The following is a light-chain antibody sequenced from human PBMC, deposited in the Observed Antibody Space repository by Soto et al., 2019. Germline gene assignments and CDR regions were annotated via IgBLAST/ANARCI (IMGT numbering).Light chain of an antibody. V-gene: IGKV3-15*01. J-gene: IGKJ1*01. CDR2: GAS. CDR3: QQYHNWPSWT. CDR1: QSVSSN. Sequence: EIVMTQSPATLSVSPGERATLSCRASQSVSSNLAWYQQKPGQAPRLLIYGASTRATGIPARFSGSGSGTEFTLTISSLQSEDFAVYYCQQYHNWPSWTFGQGTKVEAK.